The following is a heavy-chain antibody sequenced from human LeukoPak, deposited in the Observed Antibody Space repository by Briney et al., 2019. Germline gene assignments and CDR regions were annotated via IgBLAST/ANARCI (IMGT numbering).Heavy chain of an antibody. Sequence: GASVKVSCKASGYTFTGYYMHWVRQAPGQGLEWMGWINPNSGGTNYAQKFQGRVTMTRDTSISTAYMELSTLRSDDTAVYYCARVSGSSGWYAGYYYMDVWGKGTTVTVSS. CDR2: INPNSGGT. J-gene: IGHJ6*03. D-gene: IGHD6-19*01. V-gene: IGHV1-2*02. CDR3: ARVSGSSGWYAGYYYMDV. CDR1: GYTFTGYY.